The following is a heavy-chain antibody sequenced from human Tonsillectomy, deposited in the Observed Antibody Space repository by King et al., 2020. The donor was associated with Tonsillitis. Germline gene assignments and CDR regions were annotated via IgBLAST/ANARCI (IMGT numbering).Heavy chain of an antibody. CDR1: GGSISSYY. J-gene: IGHJ4*02. CDR3: ARGVVVTAIPYYFDY. V-gene: IGHV4-59*01. Sequence: QLQESGPGLVKPSETLSLTCTVSGGSISSYYWSWIRQPPGKGLEWIGYIYYSGSTNYNPSLKSRGTISVDTSKNQFSLKLSSVTAADTAVYYCARGVVVTAIPYYFDYWGQGTLVTVSS. D-gene: IGHD2-21*02. CDR2: IYYSGST.